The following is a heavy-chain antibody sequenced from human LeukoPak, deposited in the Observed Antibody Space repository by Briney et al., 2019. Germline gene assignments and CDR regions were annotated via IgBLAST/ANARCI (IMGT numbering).Heavy chain of an antibody. V-gene: IGHV4-59*01. D-gene: IGHD3-9*01. CDR1: GGSISSYY. CDR3: ARSPLFSRWWFDP. J-gene: IGHJ5*02. CDR2: IYYSGST. Sequence: PSETLSLTCTVSGGSISSYYWSWIRQPPGKGLEWIGYIYYSGSTNYNPSLKSRVTISVDTSKNQFSLKLSSVTAADTAVYYCARSPLFSRWWFDPWGQGTLVTVSS.